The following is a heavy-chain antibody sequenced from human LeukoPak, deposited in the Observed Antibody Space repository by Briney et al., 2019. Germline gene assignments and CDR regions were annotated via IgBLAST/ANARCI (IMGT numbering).Heavy chain of an antibody. CDR1: GFTFSNYW. Sequence: GGSLRLSCAASGFTFSNYWMSWVRQAPGKGLEWVANIKQDGSETYYVDSVKGRFTISRDNAKNSLFLQMNSLTAQDTAVYYCARKGGTRGPLNYWGQGTLVTVSS. J-gene: IGHJ4*02. CDR2: IKQDGSET. CDR3: ARKGGTRGPLNY. D-gene: IGHD2-8*01. V-gene: IGHV3-7*01.